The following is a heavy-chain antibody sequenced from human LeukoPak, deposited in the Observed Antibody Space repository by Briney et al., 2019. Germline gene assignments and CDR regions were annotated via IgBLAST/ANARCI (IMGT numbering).Heavy chain of an antibody. D-gene: IGHD6-19*01. Sequence: PGGSLRLSCAASGFTVSSNYMSWVRQAPGKELEWVSVIYSGGSTYYADSVKGSFTISRDNSKNTLYLQMNSLRAEDTAVYYCGKGEGSGWPGAFDIWGQGTMVTVSS. CDR2: IYSGGST. J-gene: IGHJ3*02. CDR3: GKGEGSGWPGAFDI. V-gene: IGHV3-66*01. CDR1: GFTVSSNY.